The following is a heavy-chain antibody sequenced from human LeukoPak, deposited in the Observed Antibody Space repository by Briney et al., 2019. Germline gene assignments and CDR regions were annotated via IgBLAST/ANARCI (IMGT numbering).Heavy chain of an antibody. CDR2: VSSTGSGT. D-gene: IGHD3-10*01. J-gene: IGHJ5*02. CDR3: AKDGPLLWFGPTDA. V-gene: IGHV3-23*01. CDR1: GFTFSTYG. Sequence: GGSLRLSCVASGFTFSTYGMSWVRQAPGKGLEWVAAVSSTGSGTYYPDSLKGRFIISRDNSQNTVFLQMNSLRPEDTAFYYCAKDGPLLWFGPTDAWGQGILVTVSS.